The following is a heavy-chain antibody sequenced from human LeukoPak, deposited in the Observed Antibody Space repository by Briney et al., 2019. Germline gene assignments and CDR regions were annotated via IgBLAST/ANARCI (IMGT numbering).Heavy chain of an antibody. V-gene: IGHV1-69*05. Sequence: ASVKVSCKASGGTFSSYAISWVRQAPGQGLEWMGRIIPIFGTANYAQKFQGRVTITTDESTSTAYMELSRLRSDDTAVYYCARTEVSGSYLAGGSDYWGQGTLVTVSS. CDR1: GGTFSSYA. CDR2: IIPIFGTA. CDR3: ARTEVSGSYLAGGSDY. D-gene: IGHD1-26*01. J-gene: IGHJ4*02.